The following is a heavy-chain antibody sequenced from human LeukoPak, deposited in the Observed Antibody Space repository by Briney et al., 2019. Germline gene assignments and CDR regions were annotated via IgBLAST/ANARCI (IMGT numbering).Heavy chain of an antibody. CDR1: GGSISSSSYY. Sequence: SETLSLTCTVSGGSISSSSYYWGWIRQPPGKGLEWIGSIYYSGSTYYNPSLKSRVAISVDTSKNQFSLKLSSVTAADTAVYYCARETYYYDSSGPFDYWGQGTLVTVSS. CDR3: ARETYYYDSSGPFDY. V-gene: IGHV4-39*07. J-gene: IGHJ4*02. D-gene: IGHD3-22*01. CDR2: IYYSGST.